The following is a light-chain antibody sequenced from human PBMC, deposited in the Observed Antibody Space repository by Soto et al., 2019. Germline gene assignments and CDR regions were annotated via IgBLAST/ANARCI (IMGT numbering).Light chain of an antibody. V-gene: IGLV2-14*01. CDR2: GVS. CDR3: SSYTDSGINVL. Sequence: QSALSQPASVSGSPGQSVTISCTGTTSDIDGYNYVSWYQQHPGKAPQLMIYGVSNRPSGVSNRFSGSKSGSTASLTISGLQAEDEADYYCSSYTDSGINVLFGGGTKVTVL. J-gene: IGLJ3*02. CDR1: TSDIDGYNY.